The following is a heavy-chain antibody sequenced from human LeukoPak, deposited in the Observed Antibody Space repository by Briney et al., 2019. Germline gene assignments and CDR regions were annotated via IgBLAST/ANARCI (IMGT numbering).Heavy chain of an antibody. CDR2: ISSSGGST. D-gene: IGHD4-23*01. CDR1: GFTFLSYA. Sequence: GGSLRLSCSASGFTFLSYAIYWVRQAPGKGPAYVSGISSSGGSTYYADSVKGRFTICRDNSKNTVYLQMSSLRVEDTAVYYCVKVANYGGKRALDYWGQETLVTVSS. CDR3: VKVANYGGKRALDY. V-gene: IGHV3-64D*06. J-gene: IGHJ4*02.